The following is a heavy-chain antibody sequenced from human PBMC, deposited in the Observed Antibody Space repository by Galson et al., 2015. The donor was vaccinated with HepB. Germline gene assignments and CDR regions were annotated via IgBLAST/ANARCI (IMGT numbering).Heavy chain of an antibody. CDR1: GFTFSGSA. D-gene: IGHD6-25*01. Sequence: SLRLSCAASGFTFSGSAMHWVRQTSGRGLEWVGRIGSKANNYATAYAASVRGRFSISRDDSTNTAFLQMTTLKTEDTAVYYCTRLGDHSGYSSDWGQGTLVTVSS. CDR3: TRLGDHSGYSSD. CDR2: IGSKANNYAT. J-gene: IGHJ4*02. V-gene: IGHV3-73*01.